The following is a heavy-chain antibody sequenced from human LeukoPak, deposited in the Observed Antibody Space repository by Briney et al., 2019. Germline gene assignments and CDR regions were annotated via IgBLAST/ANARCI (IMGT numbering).Heavy chain of an antibody. J-gene: IGHJ4*02. CDR2: IGVGGGNT. CDR1: GFTFSNSA. Sequence: SVKVSCKTSGFTFSNSAIQWVRQARGQRLEWIGWIGVGGGNTNYAQRFQDRVTITRDMSTSTAYMELSSLRSEDTAVYYCARVLNYYGSGSYLRQSPPRAPHFDYWGQGTLVTVSS. CDR3: ARVLNYYGSGSYLRQSPPRAPHFDY. D-gene: IGHD3-10*01. V-gene: IGHV1-58*02.